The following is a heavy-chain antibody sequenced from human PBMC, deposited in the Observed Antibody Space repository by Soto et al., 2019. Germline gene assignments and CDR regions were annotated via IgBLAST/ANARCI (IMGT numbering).Heavy chain of an antibody. Sequence: GESLKICCKVSGYSFTSYWVGWVGQMPRESLEWMGVIYPGDSDTRYSPSFQGQVTISADKSISTAYLQWSSLKASDTAMYYCARLRRGYYGSGSYYNGLSDYGMDVWGQGTTVTVSS. CDR3: ARLRRGYYGSGSYYNGLSDYGMDV. V-gene: IGHV5-51*01. J-gene: IGHJ6*02. CDR1: GYSFTSYW. D-gene: IGHD3-10*01. CDR2: IYPGDSDT.